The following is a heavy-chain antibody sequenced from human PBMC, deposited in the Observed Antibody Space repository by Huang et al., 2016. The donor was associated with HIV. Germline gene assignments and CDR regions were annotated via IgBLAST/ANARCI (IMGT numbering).Heavy chain of an antibody. Sequence: QITLKESGPALLRPTQTLTLTCTFSGFSLTTIGAGVGWIRQPTGKPLEWLVLIYWDDDKRFRPSLKTRSSVTKDTSKNQVVFTMNNVGPTDTGTYYCAHIGRLGDYYMDVWGNGTAVTVSS. CDR2: IYWDDDK. V-gene: IGHV2-5*06. J-gene: IGHJ6*03. CDR1: GFSLTTIGAG. D-gene: IGHD3-16*01. CDR3: AHIGRLGDYYMDV.